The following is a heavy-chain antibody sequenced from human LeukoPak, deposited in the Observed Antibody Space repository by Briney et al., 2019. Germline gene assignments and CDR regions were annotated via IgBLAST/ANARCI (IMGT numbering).Heavy chain of an antibody. Sequence: GASVKVSCKASGYTFTSYGISWVRQAPGQGLEWMGWISAYNGNTNYAQKLQGRVTMITDTSTSTAYMELRSLRSDDTAVYYCARSQTYYYDSSGYPGWAFDIWGQGTMVTVSS. CDR2: ISAYNGNT. CDR1: GYTFTSYG. D-gene: IGHD3-22*01. V-gene: IGHV1-18*01. J-gene: IGHJ3*02. CDR3: ARSQTYYYDSSGYPGWAFDI.